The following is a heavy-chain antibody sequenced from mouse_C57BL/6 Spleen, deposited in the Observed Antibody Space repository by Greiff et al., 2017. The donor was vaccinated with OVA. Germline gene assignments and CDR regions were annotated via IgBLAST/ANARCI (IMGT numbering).Heavy chain of an antibody. D-gene: IGHD1-1*01. CDR3: ARWGGSSPYFDY. CDR1: GYAFSSYW. J-gene: IGHJ2*01. V-gene: IGHV1-80*01. Sequence: QVQLKESGAELVKPGASVKISCKASGYAFSSYWMNWVKQRPGKGLEWIGQIYPGDGDTNYNGKFKGKATLTADKSSSTAYMQLSSLTSEDSAVYFCARWGGSSPYFDYWGQGTTLTVSS. CDR2: IYPGDGDT.